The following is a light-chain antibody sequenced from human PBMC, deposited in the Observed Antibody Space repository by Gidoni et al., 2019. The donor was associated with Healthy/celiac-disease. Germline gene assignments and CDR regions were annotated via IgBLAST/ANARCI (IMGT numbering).Light chain of an antibody. Sequence: DIVMTQSPDSLAVSLGERAPINCKSSQSVLYSSTHKNYLAWYQQEPGQPPKLLIYWASTRESGVPDRFSGSGSGTDFTLTISSLQAEDVAVYYCQQYYSTPLTFGGGTKVEIK. V-gene: IGKV4-1*01. CDR2: WAS. J-gene: IGKJ4*01. CDR1: QSVLYSSTHKNY. CDR3: QQYYSTPLT.